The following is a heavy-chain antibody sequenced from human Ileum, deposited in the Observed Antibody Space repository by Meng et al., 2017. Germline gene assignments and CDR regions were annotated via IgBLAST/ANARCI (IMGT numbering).Heavy chain of an antibody. J-gene: IGHJ4*02. CDR1: GYSFTVNF. CDR3: ARGDSSSLPYYFDY. V-gene: IGHV1-2*02. CDR2: INPNTGNT. D-gene: IGHD6-13*01. Sequence: ASVKVSCKASGYSFTVNFLHWVRLAPGHGLEWIGWINPNTGNTNYAQRFEGRVAMTRDTSINTVYMDLISPTSDDTAVYYCARGDSSSLPYYFDYWGQGKLVTVSS.